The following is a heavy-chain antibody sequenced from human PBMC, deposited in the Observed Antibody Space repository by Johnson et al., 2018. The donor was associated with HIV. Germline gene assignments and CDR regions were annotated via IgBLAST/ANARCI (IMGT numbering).Heavy chain of an antibody. V-gene: IGHV3-30-3*01. CDR1: GFTFSS. CDR3: AKVRGGWLGHDAFDL. Sequence: QVQLVESGGGVVQPGRSLRLSCAASGFTFSSMHWDRQAPGKGLEWVAVISYDGSNKYYADSVKGRFTISRDNSKNTIYLQMNSLRGEDTAVYYCAKVRGGWLGHDAFDLWGQGTMVTVSS. CDR2: ISYDGSNK. J-gene: IGHJ3*01. D-gene: IGHD6-19*01.